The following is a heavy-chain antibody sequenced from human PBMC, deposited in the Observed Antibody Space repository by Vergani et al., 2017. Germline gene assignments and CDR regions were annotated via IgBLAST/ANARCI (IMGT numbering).Heavy chain of an antibody. Sequence: QVQLHESGPGLVKPSETLSLTCAVSGFSIDNGYYWDWIRQPPGKGLEWIGSIYRTGRTHFNPSLKSRVTISVDTSNNHFSLKLRSVTAADTAVYFCARVMYRDEASTGYRLEGMDIWGQGTTVTISS. V-gene: IGHV4-38-2*01. D-gene: IGHD3-9*01. CDR2: IYRTGRT. CDR3: ARVMYRDEASTGYRLEGMDI. CDR1: GFSIDNGYY. J-gene: IGHJ6*02.